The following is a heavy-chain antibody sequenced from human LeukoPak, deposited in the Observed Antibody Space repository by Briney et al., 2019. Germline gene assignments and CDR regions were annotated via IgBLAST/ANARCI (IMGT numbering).Heavy chain of an antibody. CDR2: ITPYNGNT. D-gene: IGHD2-15*01. CDR3: ARGCSGGSCYPHWFDP. J-gene: IGHJ5*02. V-gene: IGHV1-18*01. CDR1: GYTFTNFG. Sequence: ASVKVSCKASGYTFTNFGISWVRQAPGQGLEWMGWITPYNGNTNYAQKLQGRVTLTTDTSTSTAYMELRSLRSDDTAVYYCARGCSGGSCYPHWFDPWGQGTLVTVSS.